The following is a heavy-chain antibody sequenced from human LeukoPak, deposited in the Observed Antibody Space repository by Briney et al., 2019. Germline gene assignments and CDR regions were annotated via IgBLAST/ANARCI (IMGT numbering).Heavy chain of an antibody. CDR2: INHSGST. Sequence: SETLSLTCAVYGVSFSGYYWSWLRQPPGKGLEWIGEINHSGSTNYNPSLKSRVTISVDTSKNQFSLKLSSVTAADTAVYYCARGRELVRLSTQHPPPYGMDVWGQGTTVTVSS. J-gene: IGHJ6*02. CDR3: ARGRELVRLSTQHPPPYGMDV. V-gene: IGHV4-34*01. D-gene: IGHD6-6*01. CDR1: GVSFSGYY.